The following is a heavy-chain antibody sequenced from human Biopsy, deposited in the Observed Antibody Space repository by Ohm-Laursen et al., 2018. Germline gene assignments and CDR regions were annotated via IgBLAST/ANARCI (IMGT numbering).Heavy chain of an antibody. J-gene: IGHJ3*02. D-gene: IGHD2-21*01. CDR2: VYVGGSN. CDR3: VSIFHTNNERRPFDM. Sequence: PSETLSLTCAVSGVSIRGYYWSWVPRPAGRGLEGIGRVYVGGSNNYNPSLRSRVSLSVDTSKNQFSLMLSGVTAADTAVYYCVSIFHTNNERRPFDMWGQGTMVAVSA. CDR1: GVSIRGYY. V-gene: IGHV4-4*07.